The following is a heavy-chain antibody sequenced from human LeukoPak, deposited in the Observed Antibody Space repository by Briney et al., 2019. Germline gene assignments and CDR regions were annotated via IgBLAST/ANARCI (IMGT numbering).Heavy chain of an antibody. CDR1: GYTFTSYG. J-gene: IGHJ6*02. D-gene: IGHD3-3*01. CDR2: MNPNSGNT. CDR3: ARDESTYYDFWSGYYRGYYYYGMDV. Sequence: ASVKVSCKASGYTFTSYGISWVRQATGQGLEWMGWMNPNSGNTGYAQKFQGRVTMTRNTSISTAYMELSSLRSEDTAVYYCARDESTYYDFWSGYYRGYYYYGMDVWGQGTTVTVSS. V-gene: IGHV1-8*02.